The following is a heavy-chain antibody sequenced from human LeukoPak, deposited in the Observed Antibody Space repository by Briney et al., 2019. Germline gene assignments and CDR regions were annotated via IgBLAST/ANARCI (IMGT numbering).Heavy chain of an antibody. CDR2: ISWNSGSI. CDR1: GFTFDDYA. V-gene: IGHV3-9*01. D-gene: IGHD3-10*01. J-gene: IGHJ4*02. CDR3: ARDRGVFNYFDY. Sequence: GRSLRLSCAASGFTFDDYAMHWVRQAPGKGLEWVSGISWNSGSIGYADSVKGRFTISRDNAKNSLYLQMNSLRAEDTALYYCARDRGVFNYFDYWGQGTLVTVSS.